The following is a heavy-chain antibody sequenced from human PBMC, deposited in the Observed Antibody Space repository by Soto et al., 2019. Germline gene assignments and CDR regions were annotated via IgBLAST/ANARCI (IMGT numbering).Heavy chain of an antibody. CDR2: ITITGDTT. Sequence: EVQLVESEGGLVQPGGSLRLSCEASGFIFTTSDMSWVRQAPGKGLEWISSITITGDTTHYADSVKGRFTISRDNSRNTGYLQMNSLRVDATAVYYCAKGGGGDHGYWGQGTLVAVSS. CDR3: AKGGGGDHGY. V-gene: IGHV3-23*04. CDR1: GFIFTTSD. D-gene: IGHD2-21*02. J-gene: IGHJ4*02.